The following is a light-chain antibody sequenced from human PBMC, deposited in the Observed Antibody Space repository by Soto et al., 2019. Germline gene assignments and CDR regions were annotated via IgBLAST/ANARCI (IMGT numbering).Light chain of an antibody. CDR3: QQYGSSLTWT. CDR1: QSVSSRY. J-gene: IGKJ1*01. CDR2: GAS. Sequence: EIVLTQSPGTLSLSPGDRVTLSCRASQSVSSRYLAWYQKKPGQAPRLLIYGASSRATGVPDRFSGGGSGIDFTLTISRLEPEDFAVYYCQQYGSSLTWTFGQGTKVDIK. V-gene: IGKV3-20*01.